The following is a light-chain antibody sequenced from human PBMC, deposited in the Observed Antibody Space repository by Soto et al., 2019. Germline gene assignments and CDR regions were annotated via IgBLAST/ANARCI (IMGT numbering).Light chain of an antibody. V-gene: IGKV3-15*01. CDR3: QQYNDWPPYT. CDR2: DAS. Sequence: EIVMTQSPVTLSVSPGERATLSCRASQSVRSNLAWYQQKPGQAPRLLIYDASTRATGIPARFSGSASGTEFTLTISSLQSEDFAVYYCQQYNDWPPYTFGQGTKLEIK. CDR1: QSVRSN. J-gene: IGKJ2*01.